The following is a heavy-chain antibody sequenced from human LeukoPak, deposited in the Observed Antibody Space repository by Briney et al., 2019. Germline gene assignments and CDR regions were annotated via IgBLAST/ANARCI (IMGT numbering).Heavy chain of an antibody. CDR1: GYIVIGYY. CDR2: IKPDSGDT. D-gene: IGHD5-18*01. CDR3: ARSLHRRGYSYGDY. V-gene: IGHV1-2*02. Sequence: GASVKVSCKASGYIVIGYYIHWVRQAPGQGLEWMGWIKPDSGDTNYVQRFQGRVTMTRDTSISTAYMELSSLRSEDTAVYYCARSLHRRGYSYGDYWGQGTLVTVSS. J-gene: IGHJ4*02.